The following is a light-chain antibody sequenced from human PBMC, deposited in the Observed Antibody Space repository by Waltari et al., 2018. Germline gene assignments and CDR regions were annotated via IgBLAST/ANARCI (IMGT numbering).Light chain of an antibody. Sequence: EIVLTQSPVTLSLSPGERATLYCRASHSVSSNYLACYQQKPGQAPSLLIYDASTRATGMPDRISGSGSWTDVTLTISSMEPDDFAVNYCQQYVISPSTFGQGTKLEIK. V-gene: IGKV3-20*01. CDR2: DAS. J-gene: IGKJ2*02. CDR1: HSVSSNY. CDR3: QQYVISPST.